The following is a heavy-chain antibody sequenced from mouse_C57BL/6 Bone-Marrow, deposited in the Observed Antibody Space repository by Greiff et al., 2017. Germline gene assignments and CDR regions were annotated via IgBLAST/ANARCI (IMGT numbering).Heavy chain of an antibody. Sequence: QVQLQQPGAELVMPGASVQLSCKASGYTFTSYWMHWVKQRPGQGLEWIGEIDPSDSYTNYNQKFKGKSTLTVDKSSSTAYMQLSSLTSEDSAVYYCARDYYYGSRWYFDVWGTGTTVTVSS. V-gene: IGHV1-69*01. CDR2: IDPSDSYT. CDR1: GYTFTSYW. D-gene: IGHD1-1*01. CDR3: ARDYYYGSRWYFDV. J-gene: IGHJ1*03.